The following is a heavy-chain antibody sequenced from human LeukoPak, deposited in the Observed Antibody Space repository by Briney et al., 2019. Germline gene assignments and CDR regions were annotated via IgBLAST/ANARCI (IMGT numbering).Heavy chain of an antibody. CDR2: IKLDGSEK. J-gene: IGHJ4*02. D-gene: IGHD5-12*01. Sequence: GGSLRLSCVTSGFRFSSYWMTWVRQAPGKGLEWVANIKLDGSEKYYGDAVKGRFTISRDNAKKALYLEMSRLGAEDTAVYYCARVNREDYLNDYHYDLWGQGTLVTVTS. CDR1: GFRFSSYW. CDR3: ARVNREDYLNDYHYDL. V-gene: IGHV3-7*01.